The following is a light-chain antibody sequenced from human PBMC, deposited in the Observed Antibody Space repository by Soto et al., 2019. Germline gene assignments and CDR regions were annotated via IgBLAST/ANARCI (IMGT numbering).Light chain of an antibody. Sequence: EIVMTQSPATLSVSPGERATLSCRASQSVSSNLAWYQQKPGQAPRLLIYSASTRATGIPARFSGSGSGTEFTLTISSLQSEDFAVYYCQQYSNWPPITFGQRTRLDVK. CDR1: QSVSSN. J-gene: IGKJ5*01. V-gene: IGKV3-15*01. CDR3: QQYSNWPPIT. CDR2: SAS.